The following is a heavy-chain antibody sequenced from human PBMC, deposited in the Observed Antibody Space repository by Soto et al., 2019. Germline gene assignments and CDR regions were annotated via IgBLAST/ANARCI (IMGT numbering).Heavy chain of an antibody. CDR1: GGSVSSTSYN. V-gene: IGHV4-61*01. CDR2: IHYSGST. Sequence: SETLSLTCTVSGGSVSSTSYNWTWIRQPPGKGLEWIGYIHYSGSTNYNPSLQSRVTISVDTSKNHFSLELTSVTAADTAVYYCVRDRRSSGWYVFDYWGQGTLVTVSS. D-gene: IGHD6-19*01. J-gene: IGHJ4*02. CDR3: VRDRRSSGWYVFDY.